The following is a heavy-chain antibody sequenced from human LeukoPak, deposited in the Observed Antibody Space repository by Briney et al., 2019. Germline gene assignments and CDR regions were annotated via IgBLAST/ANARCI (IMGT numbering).Heavy chain of an antibody. CDR3: ARIRGSRYYFDY. V-gene: IGHV2-70*11. CDR2: IDWDGDK. D-gene: IGHD6-13*01. J-gene: IGHJ4*02. CDR1: GFSLSTSGMC. Sequence: ESGPTLLNPTQTLTLTCTFSGFSLSTSGMCVSWIRQPPGKALEWLARIDWDGDKYYNTSLKTRLTISKDTSKNQVVLTMTNMDPVDTATYYCARIRGSRYYFDYWGQGTLVTVSS.